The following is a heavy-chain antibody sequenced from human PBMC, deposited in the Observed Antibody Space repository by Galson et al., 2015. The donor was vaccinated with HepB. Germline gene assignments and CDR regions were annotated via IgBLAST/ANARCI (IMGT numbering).Heavy chain of an antibody. CDR2: IYSGGGT. Sequence: SLRLSCAASGFTVSSDYMSWVRQAPGKGLEWVSVIYSGGGTFFADSVRGRFTISRDESKNTLYLQMNSLRADDTAVYYCARVAGYPIHYFGMDVWGQGTTVTVSS. J-gene: IGHJ6*02. D-gene: IGHD3-9*01. CDR1: GFTVSSDY. V-gene: IGHV3-53*01. CDR3: ARVAGYPIHYFGMDV.